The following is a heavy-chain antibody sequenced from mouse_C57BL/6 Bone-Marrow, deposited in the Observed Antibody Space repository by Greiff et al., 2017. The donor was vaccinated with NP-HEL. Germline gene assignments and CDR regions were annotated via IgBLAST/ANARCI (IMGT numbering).Heavy chain of an antibody. V-gene: IGHV10-1*01. J-gene: IGHJ4*01. D-gene: IGHD2-4*01. Sequence: EVQRVESGGGLVQPKGSLKLSCAASGFSFNTYAMNWVRQAPGKGLEWVARIRSKSNNYATYYADSVKDRFTISRDDSESMLYLQMNNLKTEDTAMYYCVSPYYDGDYYAMDYWGQGTSVTVSS. CDR2: IRSKSNNYAT. CDR3: VSPYYDGDYYAMDY. CDR1: GFSFNTYA.